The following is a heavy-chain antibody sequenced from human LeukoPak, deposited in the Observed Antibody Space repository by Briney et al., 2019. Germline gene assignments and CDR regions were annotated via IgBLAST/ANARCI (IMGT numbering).Heavy chain of an antibody. D-gene: IGHD5-12*01. CDR2: IYYSGST. CDR1: GGSISSSSYY. Sequence: PSETLSLTCTVSGGSISSSSYYWGLIRQPPGKGLEWIGSIYYSGSTYYNPSLKSRVTISVDTPKNQFSLKLSSVTAADTAVYYCARHIVATITGVDYWGQGTLVTVSS. V-gene: IGHV4-39*01. CDR3: ARHIVATITGVDY. J-gene: IGHJ4*02.